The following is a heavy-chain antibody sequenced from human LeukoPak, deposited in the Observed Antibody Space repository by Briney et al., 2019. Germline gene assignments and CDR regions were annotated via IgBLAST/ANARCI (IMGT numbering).Heavy chain of an antibody. CDR3: ARLISIAAAGTDYYGMDV. Sequence: SQTLSLTCAISEDSVSSNSAAWNWIRQSPSRGLEWLGRTYYRSKWYNDYAVSVKSRITINPDTSKNQFSLQLNSVTPEDTAVYYCARLISIAAAGTDYYGMDVWGQGTTVTVSS. D-gene: IGHD6-13*01. CDR2: TYYRSKWYN. J-gene: IGHJ6*02. CDR1: EDSVSSNSAA. V-gene: IGHV6-1*01.